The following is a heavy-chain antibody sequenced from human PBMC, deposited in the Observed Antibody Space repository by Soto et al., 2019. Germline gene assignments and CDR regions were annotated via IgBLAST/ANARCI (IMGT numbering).Heavy chain of an antibody. CDR2: ISVSGGST. D-gene: IGHD3-22*01. J-gene: IGHJ4*02. CDR3: GNLISIIMIGNYFDF. CDR1: GFTFSSYA. V-gene: IGHV3-23*01. Sequence: QPGGSLRLSCAASGFTFSSYAMSWVRQAPWKGLEWVSVISVSGGSTYYADSVKGRFTISRDNSMNTLYLQMNSLRAEDTAVYYCGNLISIIMIGNYFDFWGQGPLVTVSS.